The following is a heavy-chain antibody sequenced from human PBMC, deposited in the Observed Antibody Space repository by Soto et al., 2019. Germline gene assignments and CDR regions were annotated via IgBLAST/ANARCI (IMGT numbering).Heavy chain of an antibody. D-gene: IGHD3-22*01. V-gene: IGHV3-23*01. CDR2: ISGSGGST. Sequence: GGSLRLSCAASGFTFSSYAMSWVRQAPGKGLELVSAISGSGGSTYYADSVKGRFTISRDNSKNTLYLQMNSLRAEDTAVYYCAKDYYDSSGYSPYYFDHWGQGTLVAVSS. J-gene: IGHJ4*02. CDR1: GFTFSSYA. CDR3: AKDYYDSSGYSPYYFDH.